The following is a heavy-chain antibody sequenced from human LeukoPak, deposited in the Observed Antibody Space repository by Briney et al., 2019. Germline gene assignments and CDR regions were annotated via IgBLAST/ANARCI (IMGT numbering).Heavy chain of an antibody. CDR2: ISSSGSTI. Sequence: GGSLRLSCAASGFTFSNAWMNWVRQAPGKGLEWVSYISSSGSTIYYADSVKGRFTISRDNAKNSLYLQMNSLRAEDTAVYYCARDFEYSSSSPNYWGQGTLVTVSS. CDR1: GFTFSNAW. D-gene: IGHD6-6*01. V-gene: IGHV3-11*04. CDR3: ARDFEYSSSSPNY. J-gene: IGHJ4*02.